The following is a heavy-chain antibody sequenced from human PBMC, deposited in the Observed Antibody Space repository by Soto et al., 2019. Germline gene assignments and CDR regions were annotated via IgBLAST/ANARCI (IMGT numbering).Heavy chain of an antibody. V-gene: IGHV3-23*01. CDR2: ISGSGGST. Sequence: PGGSLRLSCAASGFTFSSYAMSWVRQAPGKGLEWVSAISGSGGSTYYADSVKGRFTISRDNSKNTLYLQMNSLRAEDTAVYYCAKDGEEGYSSSWYADYYYYYGMDVWGQGTTVTVSS. CDR1: GFTFSSYA. D-gene: IGHD6-13*01. J-gene: IGHJ6*02. CDR3: AKDGEEGYSSSWYADYYYYYGMDV.